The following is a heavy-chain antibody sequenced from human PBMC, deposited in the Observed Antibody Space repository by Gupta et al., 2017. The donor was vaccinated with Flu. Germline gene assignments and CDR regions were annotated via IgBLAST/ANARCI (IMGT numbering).Heavy chain of an antibody. D-gene: IGHD6-19*01. CDR1: GFTFSSYG. J-gene: IGHJ4*02. Sequence: QVQLVESGGGVAQPGRSLRLSCAASGFTFSSYGMHWGRQAPGKGLEWVAVISYDGSNKYYADSVKGRFTISRDNSKNTLYLQMNSLRAEDTAVYYCAKVYSSGWYGYWGQGTLVTVSS. CDR2: ISYDGSNK. CDR3: AKVYSSGWYGY. V-gene: IGHV3-30*18.